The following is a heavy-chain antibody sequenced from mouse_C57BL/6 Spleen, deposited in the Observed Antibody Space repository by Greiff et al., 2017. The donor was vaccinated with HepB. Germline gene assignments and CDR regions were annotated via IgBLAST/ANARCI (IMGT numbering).Heavy chain of an antibody. CDR2: INPNNGGT. V-gene: IGHV1-26*01. CDR3: ARGAYPYAMDY. J-gene: IGHJ4*01. Sequence: VQLHQSGPELVKPGASVKISCKASGYTFTDYYMNWVKQSHGKSLEWIGDINPNNGGTSYNQKFKGKATLTVDKSSSTAYMELRSLTSEDSAVYYCARGAYPYAMDYWGQGTSGTVSS. CDR1: GYTFTDYY. D-gene: IGHD3-1*01.